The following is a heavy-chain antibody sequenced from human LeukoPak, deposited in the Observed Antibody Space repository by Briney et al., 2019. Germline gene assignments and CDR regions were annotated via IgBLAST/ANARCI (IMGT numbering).Heavy chain of an antibody. J-gene: IGHJ5*02. D-gene: IGHD2-15*01. V-gene: IGHV4-34*01. CDR2: INHSGST. CDR3: ARSGGNSWFDP. Sequence: SETLSLTCAVYGGSFSGYYWSWIRQPPGKGLEWIGEINHSGSTNYNPSLKSRVTISVDTSKNQFSLKLSSVTAADTAVYYCARSGGNSWFDPWGLGTLVTVSS. CDR1: GGSFSGYY.